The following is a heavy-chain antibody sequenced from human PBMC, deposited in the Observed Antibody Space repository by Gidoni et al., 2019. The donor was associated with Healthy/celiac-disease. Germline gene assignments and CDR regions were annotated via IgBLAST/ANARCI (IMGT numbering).Heavy chain of an antibody. CDR1: GYTFTSYG. CDR2: ISAYNGNT. Sequence: QVQLVQSGAEVKKPGASVTVPCKASGYTFTSYGLSWVRQAPGQGLEWMGWISAYNGNTNYAQKLQGRVTMTTDTSTSTAYMELRSLRSDDTAVYYCARGGVRVVRGVINYYYGMDVWGQGTTVTVSS. CDR3: ARGGVRVVRGVINYYYGMDV. J-gene: IGHJ6*02. D-gene: IGHD3-10*01. V-gene: IGHV1-18*01.